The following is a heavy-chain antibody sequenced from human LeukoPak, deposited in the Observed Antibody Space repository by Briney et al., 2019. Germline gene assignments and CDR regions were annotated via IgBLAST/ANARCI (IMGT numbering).Heavy chain of an antibody. CDR1: GYTFTSYG. Sequence: GASVKVSCKASGYTFTSYGISWVRQAPGQGLEWMGWISAYNGNTNYAQKFQGRVTMTRNTSISTAYMELSSLRSEDTAAYYCARGLLGYSYGTHYYCYYMDVWGKGTTVTISS. J-gene: IGHJ6*03. D-gene: IGHD5-18*01. V-gene: IGHV1-18*01. CDR2: ISAYNGNT. CDR3: ARGLLGYSYGTHYYCYYMDV.